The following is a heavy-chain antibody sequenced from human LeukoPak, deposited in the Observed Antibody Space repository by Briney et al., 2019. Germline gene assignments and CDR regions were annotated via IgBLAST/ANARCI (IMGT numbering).Heavy chain of an antibody. J-gene: IGHJ4*02. CDR2: INHSGST. CDR3: ARENTPMLRGVYFDY. CDR1: GGSFSGYY. D-gene: IGHD5-18*01. V-gene: IGHV4-34*01. Sequence: SETLSLTCAVYGGSFSGYYWSWIRQPPGKGLEWIGEINHSGSTNYNPSLKSRVTISVDTSKNQFSLKLSSVTAADTAVYYCARENTPMLRGVYFDYWGQGTLVTVSS.